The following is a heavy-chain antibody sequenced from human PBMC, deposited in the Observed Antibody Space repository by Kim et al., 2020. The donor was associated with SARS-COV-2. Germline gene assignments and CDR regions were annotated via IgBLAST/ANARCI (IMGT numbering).Heavy chain of an antibody. CDR3: ARGGYNWNAVVAFDI. J-gene: IGHJ3*02. D-gene: IGHD1-1*01. Sequence: QKFQGRVPITRDTSASTAYMELSSLRSEDTAVYYCARGGYNWNAVVAFDIWGQGTMVTVSS. V-gene: IGHV1-3*01.